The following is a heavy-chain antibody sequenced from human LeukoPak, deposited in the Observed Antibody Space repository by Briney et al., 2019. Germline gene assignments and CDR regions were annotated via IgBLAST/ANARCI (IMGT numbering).Heavy chain of an antibody. Sequence: SGPTLVNPTQTLKLTCTFSGFSLSTSGMCVHWIRQPPGKALEWLARIDWDDDKHYSTSLKTRLSISKDTSKNQVDLTMTNMDPVDTATYYCARAPRRDGYNFVNYFDYWGQGALVTVSS. J-gene: IGHJ4*02. D-gene: IGHD5-12*01. CDR3: ARAPRRDGYNFVNYFDY. V-gene: IGHV2-70*11. CDR1: GFSLSTSGMC. CDR2: IDWDDDK.